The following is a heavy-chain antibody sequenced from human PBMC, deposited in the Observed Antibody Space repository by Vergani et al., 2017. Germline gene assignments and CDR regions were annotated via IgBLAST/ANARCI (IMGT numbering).Heavy chain of an antibody. CDR3: ARLGGIAAAGFDY. D-gene: IGHD6-13*01. J-gene: IGHJ4*02. Sequence: QVQLQESGPGLVKPSQTLSLTCTVSGVSISSYYWSWIRQPPGKGLEWIGEINHSGSTNYNPSLKSRVTISVDTSKNQFSLKLSSVTAADTAVYYCARLGGIAAAGFDYWGQGTLVTVSS. CDR2: INHSGST. CDR1: GVSISSYY. V-gene: IGHV4-34*09.